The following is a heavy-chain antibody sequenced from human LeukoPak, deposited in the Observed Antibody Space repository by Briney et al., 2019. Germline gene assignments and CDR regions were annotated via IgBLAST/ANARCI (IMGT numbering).Heavy chain of an antibody. Sequence: ASVKVSCKASGYTFTGYYMHWVRQAPGQGLEWMGWINPNSGGTNYAQKFQGRVTMTRDTSISTAYMELSRLRSDDTAVNYCARGDDILTGYYYYYYMDVWGKGTTVTISS. D-gene: IGHD3-9*01. CDR3: ARGDDILTGYYYYYYMDV. CDR1: GYTFTGYY. CDR2: INPNSGGT. J-gene: IGHJ6*03. V-gene: IGHV1-2*02.